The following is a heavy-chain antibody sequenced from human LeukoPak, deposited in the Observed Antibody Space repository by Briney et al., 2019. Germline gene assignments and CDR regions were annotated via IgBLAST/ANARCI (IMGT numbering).Heavy chain of an antibody. J-gene: IGHJ3*02. CDR1: GVAISRGGYA. CDR3: ARGQTLYYIVVVVAAGGGAFDI. Sequence: PSETLSLTCAVSGVAISRGGYAWNWIRQPPGKGLEWIAYIYHSGTTYYNPSLKSRATISVDTSKNQFSLKLSSVTAADTAVYYCARGQTLYYIVVVVAAGGGAFDIWGQGTMVTVSS. CDR2: IYHSGTT. D-gene: IGHD2-15*01. V-gene: IGHV4-30-4*07.